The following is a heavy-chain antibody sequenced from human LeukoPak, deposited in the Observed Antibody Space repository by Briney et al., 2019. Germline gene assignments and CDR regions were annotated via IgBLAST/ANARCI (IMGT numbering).Heavy chain of an antibody. CDR1: GFTLGSYA. Sequence: GGALRLSCAASGFTLGSYAMQWVRQAPGKGLEWVALISYDGNNKYYADSVKGRFTISRDNSKNTLYLQMNSLGAEDTAVYYCVRTWGSGYSAPPRDWGQGSLVTVSS. D-gene: IGHD6-13*01. CDR2: ISYDGNNK. CDR3: VRTWGSGYSAPPRD. J-gene: IGHJ4*02. V-gene: IGHV3-30-3*01.